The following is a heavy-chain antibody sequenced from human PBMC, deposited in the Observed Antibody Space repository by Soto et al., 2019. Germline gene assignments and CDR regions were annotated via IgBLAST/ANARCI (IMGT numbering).Heavy chain of an antibody. CDR3: ARGYVDAAMSYGMDV. J-gene: IGHJ6*02. Sequence: PGGSLRLSCAASGFTVSSNYMSWVRQAPGKGLEWVSVIYSGGSTYYADSVKGRFTISRDNSKNTLYLQMNSLRAEDTAVYYCARGYVDAAMSYGMDVWGQGTTVTVSS. CDR2: IYSGGST. CDR1: GFTVSSNY. D-gene: IGHD5-18*01. V-gene: IGHV3-53*01.